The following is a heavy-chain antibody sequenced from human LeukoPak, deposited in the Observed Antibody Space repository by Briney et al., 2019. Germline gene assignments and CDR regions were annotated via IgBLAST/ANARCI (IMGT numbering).Heavy chain of an antibody. J-gene: IGHJ4*01. Sequence: PSETLSLTCAVYGGSFSGYCRSWIRQPPGKGLEWIGEVNHSGGTNYNPYLKSRVTISVDTSKNQFLLKLSSVTAADTAVYYCARGSGLYSSSTSCPYPYW. CDR2: VNHSGGT. V-gene: IGHV4-34*01. CDR3: ARGSGLYSSSTSCPYPY. CDR1: GGSFSGYC. D-gene: IGHD2-2*01.